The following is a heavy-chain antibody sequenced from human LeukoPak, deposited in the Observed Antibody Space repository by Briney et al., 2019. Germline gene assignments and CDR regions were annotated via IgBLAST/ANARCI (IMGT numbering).Heavy chain of an antibody. D-gene: IGHD2-8*01. CDR2: ISAYNGNT. CDR3: ARERRVVLMVYATPVDYMDV. CDR1: GYTFTSYS. V-gene: IGHV1-18*01. Sequence: ASVKDSCKASGYTFTSYSISWGRQAPGQGLEWMGWISAYNGNTNDAQKLQGRVTMTTDTSTSTAYTELRSLRSDDPAVYYCARERRVVLMVYATPVDYMDVWGKGTTVTVSS. J-gene: IGHJ6*03.